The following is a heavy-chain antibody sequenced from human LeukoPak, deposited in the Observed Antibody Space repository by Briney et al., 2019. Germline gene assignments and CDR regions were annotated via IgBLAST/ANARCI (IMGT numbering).Heavy chain of an antibody. D-gene: IGHD3-10*01. Sequence: PPETLSLTCTVSGGSISGQYWSWIRQPPGKGLEWIGSIYYSVSNTYNPCLRSRVTISLDTSKNQFSLKLSSVTAADTAVYYCARYGALVPGFGELLYPLNWFDPWGQGTLVTVSS. V-gene: IGHV4-59*08. CDR1: GGSISGQY. CDR3: ARYGALVPGFGELLYPLNWFDP. J-gene: IGHJ5*02. CDR2: IYYSVSN.